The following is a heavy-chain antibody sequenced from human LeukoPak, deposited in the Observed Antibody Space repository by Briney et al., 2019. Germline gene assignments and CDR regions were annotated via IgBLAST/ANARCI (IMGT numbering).Heavy chain of an antibody. CDR2: IYYGGGT. V-gene: IGHV4-39*07. CDR1: GGSISSSSYY. J-gene: IGHJ6*03. D-gene: IGHD1-1*01. CDR3: ARGTTGTSAKHHYYMDL. Sequence: SATLSLTCTVSGGSISSSSYYWGWIRQPPGKGLEWIVSIYYGGGTYYNPSLKSRVTISVDTSKNQVSLKLSSVTAADTAVYYCARGTTGTSAKHHYYMDLWGKGTTVTVSS.